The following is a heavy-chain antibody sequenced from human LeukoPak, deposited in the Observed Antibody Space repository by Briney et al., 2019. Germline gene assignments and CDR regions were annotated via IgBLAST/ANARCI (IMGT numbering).Heavy chain of an antibody. V-gene: IGHV6-1*01. CDR2: TYYRSKWYN. CDR3: ARVVRYCSGGSCYYYYGMDV. J-gene: IGHJ6*04. D-gene: IGHD2-15*01. Sequence: SQTLSLTCAISGDSVSSNSAAWNWIRQSPSRGLEWLGRTYYRSKWYNDYAVSVKSRITINPDTSKNQFSLQPSSVTPEDTAVYYCARVVRYCSGGSCYYYYGMDVWGKGTTVTVSS. CDR1: GDSVSSNSAA.